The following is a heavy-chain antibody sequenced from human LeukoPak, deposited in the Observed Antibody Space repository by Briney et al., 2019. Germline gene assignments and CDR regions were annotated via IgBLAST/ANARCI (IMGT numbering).Heavy chain of an antibody. V-gene: IGHV3-7*01. Sequence: GGSLRLSCAASGFTFSSYWMSWVRQAPGKGLEWVGNIRKDGSEKYYIDSVKGRFTISRDNAKNSLYVQMNSLRAEDTAVYYCVGGPGYWGQGTLVTVSS. D-gene: IGHD3-10*01. CDR2: IRKDGSEK. CDR1: GFTFSSYW. CDR3: VGGPGY. J-gene: IGHJ4*02.